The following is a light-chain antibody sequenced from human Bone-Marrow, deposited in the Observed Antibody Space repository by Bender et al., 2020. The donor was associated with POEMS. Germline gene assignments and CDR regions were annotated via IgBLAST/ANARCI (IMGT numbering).Light chain of an antibody. CDR1: SSDVGTFNR. CDR2: DVT. V-gene: IGLV2-18*02. CDR3: CSYTRSSTYV. Sequence: QSALTQPPSVSGSPGQSVTISCTGTSSDVGTFNRVSWYQQPPGTAPNLVIYDVTNRPSGVSIRFSGSKSGNTASLTISGLQAEDEADYYCCSYTRSSTYVFGTGTKVTVL. J-gene: IGLJ1*01.